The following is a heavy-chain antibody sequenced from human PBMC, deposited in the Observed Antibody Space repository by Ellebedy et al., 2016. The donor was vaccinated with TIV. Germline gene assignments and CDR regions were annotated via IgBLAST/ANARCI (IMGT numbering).Heavy chain of an antibody. V-gene: IGHV4-34*01. J-gene: IGHJ4*02. CDR2: VNHSGST. CDR3: ARQTGLWFGELFTLDY. D-gene: IGHD3-10*01. CDR1: GGSINNYY. Sequence: MPSETLSLTCSVSGGSINNYYWTWIRQSPGTGLEWLGGVNHSGSTTYNPSLKSRVTISLDTSRNQFSLKLSSVTAADTAVYYCARQTGLWFGELFTLDYWGQGTLVTVSS.